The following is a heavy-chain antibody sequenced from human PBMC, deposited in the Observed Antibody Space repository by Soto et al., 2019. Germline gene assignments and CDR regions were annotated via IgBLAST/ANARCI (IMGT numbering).Heavy chain of an antibody. D-gene: IGHD3-16*01. J-gene: IGHJ4*02. CDR2: TYYRSKWYN. V-gene: IGHV6-1*01. CDR3: AGEFPYYESSDSYFDY. CDR1: GDSVSGNSAA. Sequence: PSQTLSLTCAISGDSVSGNSAAWNWIRQSPSRGLEWLGRTYYRSKWYNDYSVSVKSRITVTPDTSKNQFSLHLKSVTPEDTAVYYCAGEFPYYESSDSYFDYWGQGALVTVSS.